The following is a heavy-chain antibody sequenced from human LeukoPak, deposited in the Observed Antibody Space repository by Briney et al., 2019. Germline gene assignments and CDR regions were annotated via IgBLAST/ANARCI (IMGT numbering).Heavy chain of an antibody. CDR1: GVSISSGDYH. Sequence: SETLSLTCTVSGVSISSGDYHWNWIRQPPGRGLEWIGYISYSGNTYYNPSLKSRLTISLDTSRSQISLRLSSVTAADTAVYYCARDKVPENNYYYGMDVWGQGTTVTVSS. J-gene: IGHJ6*02. V-gene: IGHV4-30-4*01. D-gene: IGHD2-2*01. CDR3: ARDKVPENNYYYGMDV. CDR2: ISYSGNT.